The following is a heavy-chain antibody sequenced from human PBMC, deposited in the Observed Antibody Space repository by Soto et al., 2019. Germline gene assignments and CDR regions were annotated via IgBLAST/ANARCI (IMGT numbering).Heavy chain of an antibody. V-gene: IGHV3-15*07. D-gene: IGHD3-22*01. J-gene: IGHJ3*02. Sequence: GGSLRLSCAASGFTFSNAWMNWVRQAPGRGLEWVGRIKSKIDGGTTDYAAPVKGRFTISRDDSKNTLYLQMNSLKTEDTAVYYCTTELPSYYYDTSAESPFDIWGQGTMVTVSS. CDR2: IKSKIDGGTT. CDR1: GFTFSNAW. CDR3: TTELPSYYYDTSAESPFDI.